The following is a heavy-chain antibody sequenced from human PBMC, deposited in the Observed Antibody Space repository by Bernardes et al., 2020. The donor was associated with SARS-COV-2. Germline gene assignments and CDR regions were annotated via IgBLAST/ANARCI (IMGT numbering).Heavy chain of an antibody. D-gene: IGHD3-3*01. J-gene: IGHJ4*02. CDR1: GYTFTSYG. CDR2: ISAYNGNT. Sequence: ASVKVSCKASGYTFTSYGISWVRQAPGQGLEWMGWISAYNGNTNYAQKLQGRVTMTTDTSTSTAYMELRSLRSDDTAVYYCARGGPEYYDFWSGYKEFDYWGQGTLVTVSS. CDR3: ARGGPEYYDFWSGYKEFDY. V-gene: IGHV1-18*01.